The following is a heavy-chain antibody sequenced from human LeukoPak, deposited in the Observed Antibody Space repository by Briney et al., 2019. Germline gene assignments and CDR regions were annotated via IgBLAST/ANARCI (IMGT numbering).Heavy chain of an antibody. CDR3: ARARPGIDAFDI. D-gene: IGHD2-15*01. Sequence: ASVKVSCKASGYSFTSYGISWVRQAPGQGLEWMGWLSAYNGNTNYAQKLQGRVTMTTDTSTSTAYMELRSLRSDDTAVYYCARARPGIDAFDIWGQGTMVTVSS. J-gene: IGHJ3*02. CDR1: GYSFTSYG. V-gene: IGHV1-18*01. CDR2: LSAYNGNT.